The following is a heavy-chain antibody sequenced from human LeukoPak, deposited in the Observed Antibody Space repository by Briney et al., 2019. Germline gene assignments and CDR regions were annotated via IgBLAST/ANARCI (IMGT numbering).Heavy chain of an antibody. Sequence: SETLSLTCAVSGGPISSGVYSWSWIRQPPVKGLEWIGYIYYSGGTYYSPSLKSRVTISVDTSKNQFSLKLSSVTAADTAVYYCARGSEQTISDYHDAFDIWGQGTMVTVSS. D-gene: IGHD3-16*01. CDR1: GGPISSGVYS. J-gene: IGHJ3*02. CDR2: IYYSGGT. CDR3: ARGSEQTISDYHDAFDI. V-gene: IGHV4-30-4*07.